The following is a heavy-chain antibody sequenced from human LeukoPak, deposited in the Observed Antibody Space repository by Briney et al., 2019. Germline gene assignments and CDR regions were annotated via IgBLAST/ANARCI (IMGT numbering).Heavy chain of an antibody. Sequence: GGSLRLSCAASGFTFSSYWMSWVRQAPGKGLEWVANIKQDGSEKCYVDSVKGRFTISRDNAKNSLYLQMNSLRAEDTAVYYCASPPLAVADSYYMDVWGKGTTVTVSS. CDR2: IKQDGSEK. V-gene: IGHV3-7*01. J-gene: IGHJ6*03. CDR1: GFTFSSYW. CDR3: ASPPLAVADSYYMDV. D-gene: IGHD6-19*01.